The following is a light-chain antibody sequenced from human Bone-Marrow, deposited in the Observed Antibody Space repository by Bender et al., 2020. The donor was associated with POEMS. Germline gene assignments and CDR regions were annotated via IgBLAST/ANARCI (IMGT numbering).Light chain of an antibody. CDR2: DVV. Sequence: QSVLTQPPSVSGSPGQSVTITCRGTSGDVGAYNYVSWYQQHPGRAPKLVMYDVVTRPSGVSNRFSGSKSGNTASLTISGLQAEDEADYYCSSYTSSSTLYVFGTGTKVTVL. V-gene: IGLV2-14*03. CDR3: SSYTSSSTLYV. CDR1: SGDVGAYNY. J-gene: IGLJ1*01.